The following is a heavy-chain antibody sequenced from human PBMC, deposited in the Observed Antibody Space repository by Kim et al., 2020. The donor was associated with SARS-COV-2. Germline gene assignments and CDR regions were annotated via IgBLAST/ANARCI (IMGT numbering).Heavy chain of an antibody. J-gene: IGHJ4*02. Sequence: SNKYHAEAGKGRFTISRDNSKNTLYLKMNSLSAEDTAVYYCARSWGNFDYWGQGTLVTVSS. D-gene: IGHD3-16*01. V-gene: IGHV3-30*01. CDR2: SNK. CDR3: ARSWGNFDY.